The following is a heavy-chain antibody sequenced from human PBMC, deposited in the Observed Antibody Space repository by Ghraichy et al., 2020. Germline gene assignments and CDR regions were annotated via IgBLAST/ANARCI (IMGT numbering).Heavy chain of an antibody. CDR1: GGSISSDY. D-gene: IGHD3-3*01. CDR2: IYYSGST. Sequence: ESLNISCTVSGGSISSDYWSWIRQPPGKGLEWIGHIYYSGSTNYNPSLKSRVTMSIDTSNNQFSLNLTSVTAADTAMYYCARTNILRFNLGLHFDSWGQGTLITVSS. J-gene: IGHJ4*02. CDR3: ARTNILRFNLGLHFDS. V-gene: IGHV4-59*01.